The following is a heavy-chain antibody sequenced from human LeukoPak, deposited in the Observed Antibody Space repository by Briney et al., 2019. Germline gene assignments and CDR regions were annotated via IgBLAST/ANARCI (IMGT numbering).Heavy chain of an antibody. J-gene: IGHJ4*02. CDR1: GGSISSYF. D-gene: IGHD1-1*01. CDR3: ARHAHNWNYDY. Sequence: SETLSLTCTVSGGSISSYFWSWVRQPPGKGLEWIGYVYYSGSTNYNPSLKSRVTISVDTSENQFSLKLSSVTAADTAVYYCARHAHNWNYDYWGQGTLVTVSS. CDR2: VYYSGST. V-gene: IGHV4-59*08.